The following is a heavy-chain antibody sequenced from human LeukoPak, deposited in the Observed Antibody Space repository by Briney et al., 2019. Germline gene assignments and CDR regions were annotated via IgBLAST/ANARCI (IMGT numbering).Heavy chain of an antibody. Sequence: GGSLRLSCAASGFTVSSNYMSWVRQAPGKGLEWVSVIYSGGSTYYADSVKGRFTISRDNSKNTLYLQMNSLRAEDTAVYYCAREGLGTVMAFDYWGQGTLVTVSS. J-gene: IGHJ4*02. CDR2: IYSGGST. CDR3: AREGLGTVMAFDY. D-gene: IGHD4-11*01. CDR1: GFTVSSNY. V-gene: IGHV3-66*01.